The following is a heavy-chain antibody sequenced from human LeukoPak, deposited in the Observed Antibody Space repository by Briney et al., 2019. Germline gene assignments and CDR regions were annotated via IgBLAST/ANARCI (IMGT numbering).Heavy chain of an antibody. CDR3: ARHKKGYGY. Sequence: SETLSLTCAVYGGSFSGYYWSWTRQPPGKGLEWIGEINHSGSTNYNPSLKSRVTISVDTSKNQFSLKLSSVTAADTAVYYCARHKKGYGYWGQGTLVTVSS. CDR1: GGSFSGYY. D-gene: IGHD6-13*01. V-gene: IGHV4-34*01. J-gene: IGHJ4*02. CDR2: INHSGST.